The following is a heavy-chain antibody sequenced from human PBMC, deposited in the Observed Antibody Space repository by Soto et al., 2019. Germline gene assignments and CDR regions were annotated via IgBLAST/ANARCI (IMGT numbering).Heavy chain of an antibody. CDR2: ISAYNGNT. CDR1: GYTFTIYG. J-gene: IGHJ4*02. CDR3: AREYYDSSGYYFDY. V-gene: IGHV1-18*04. Sequence: RASVKVSCKASGYTFTIYGISGVLQSPLQGLEWMGWISAYNGNTNYAQKLQGRVTMTTDTSTSTAYMELRSLRSDDTAVYYCAREYYDSSGYYFDYWGQGTLVTVSS. D-gene: IGHD3-22*01.